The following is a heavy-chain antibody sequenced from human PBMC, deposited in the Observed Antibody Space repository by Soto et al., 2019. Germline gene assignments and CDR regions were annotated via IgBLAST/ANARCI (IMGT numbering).Heavy chain of an antibody. CDR1: GGSISSGGYY. J-gene: IGHJ4*02. Sequence: QVQLQESGPGLVKPSQTLSLTCTVSGGSISSGGYYWSWIRQHPGKVLEWIGFIYYSGSTYYNPSLKSRLTISADTSQNQFSMKLSSVTAADTAVYYCARVGGAAAGTPFDYWGQGTLVTVSS. V-gene: IGHV4-31*03. D-gene: IGHD6-13*01. CDR3: ARVGGAAAGTPFDY. CDR2: IYYSGST.